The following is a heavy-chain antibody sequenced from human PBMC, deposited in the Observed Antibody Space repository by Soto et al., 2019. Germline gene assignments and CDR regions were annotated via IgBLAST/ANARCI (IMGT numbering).Heavy chain of an antibody. CDR2: IVPNFGTP. CDR1: GGTVNSYT. Sequence: QVQLVQSGAEVKKPGSSVKVSCKASGGTVNSYTINWMRQAPEQGLEWMGGIVPNFGTPKYAQKFQGRVTMTADESTSTAYMELTSLRSEDTAVYYCAREDDTSGYYSGFDPWGQGTLVTVSS. J-gene: IGHJ5*02. D-gene: IGHD3-22*01. V-gene: IGHV1-69*01. CDR3: AREDDTSGYYSGFDP.